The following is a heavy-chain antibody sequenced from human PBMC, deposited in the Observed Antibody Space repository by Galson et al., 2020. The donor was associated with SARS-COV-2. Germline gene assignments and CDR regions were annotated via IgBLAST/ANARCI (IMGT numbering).Heavy chain of an antibody. J-gene: IGHJ3*02. CDR1: GDSISNAYNF. CDR3: ARVPRAPDVFDI. D-gene: IGHD1-1*01. Sequence: ETSETLSLTCGVSGDSISNAYNFWSWIRQPPGKALEWIGYIYHSGTTYYNPSFKSRVTISIDRSRNQFSLKLTSVTAADTAVYYCARVPRAPDVFDIWGQGTMVTVSS. CDR2: IYHSGTT. V-gene: IGHV4-30-2*01.